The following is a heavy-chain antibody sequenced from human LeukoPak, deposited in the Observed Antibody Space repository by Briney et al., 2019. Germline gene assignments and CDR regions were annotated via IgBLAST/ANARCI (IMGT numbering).Heavy chain of an antibody. D-gene: IGHD2-2*01. CDR1: GFTFSSYW. J-gene: IGHJ6*03. CDR3: ARGKRYCSSTSCYHYYYYYYMDV. V-gene: IGHV3-74*01. Sequence: GGSLRLSCAASGFTFSSYWMHWVRQAPGKGLMWVSRINTDGSSTSYADSVKGRFTISRDNAKNTLYLQMNSLRAEDTAVYYCARGKRYCSSTSCYHYYYYYYMDVWGKGTTVTVSS. CDR2: INTDGSST.